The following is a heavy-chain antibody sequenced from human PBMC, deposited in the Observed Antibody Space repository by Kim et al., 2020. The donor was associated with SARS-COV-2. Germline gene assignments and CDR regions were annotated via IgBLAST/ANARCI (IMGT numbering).Heavy chain of an antibody. V-gene: IGHV3-23*01. CDR3: AKNSGSLGYFDY. D-gene: IGHD1-26*01. Sequence: YYADSLKGRVTISRDNSKTTLYLQMNSLRAEDTAVYYCAKNSGSLGYFDYWGQGTLVTVSS. J-gene: IGHJ4*02.